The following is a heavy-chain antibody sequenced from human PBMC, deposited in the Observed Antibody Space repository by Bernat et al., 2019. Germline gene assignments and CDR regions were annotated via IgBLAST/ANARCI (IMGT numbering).Heavy chain of an antibody. J-gene: IGHJ3*02. Sequence: EVQLVESGGGLVQPGGSLRLSCAASGFTVSSNYMSWVLQAPGKGLEWVSVIYSGGSTYYADSVKGRFTIARDNSKNTLYLQMNSLRAEETAVYYCAREREDELDAFDIWGQGKMVTVSS. V-gene: IGHV3-66*01. CDR1: GFTVSSNY. CDR3: AREREDELDAFDI. D-gene: IGHD1-1*01. CDR2: IYSGGST.